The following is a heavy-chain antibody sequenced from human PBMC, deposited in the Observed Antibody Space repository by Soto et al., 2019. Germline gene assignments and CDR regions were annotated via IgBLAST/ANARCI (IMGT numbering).Heavy chain of an antibody. CDR3: ARDHPPYDRRRQSAGAFED. CDR2: VFGNGAGTP. V-gene: IGHV4-4*07. J-gene: IGHJ4*02. D-gene: IGHD3-22*01. Sequence: QVQLQESGPGLVRPSETLSLTCSVSGSSFTGDYWSWIRQPAGKGLEWIGRVFGNGAGTPIYNSSLKNRVTMSVDSSPKQFFLRVTSVTAADTAVYFCARDHPPYDRRRQSAGAFEDWGQGILVTVSS. CDR1: GSSFTGDY.